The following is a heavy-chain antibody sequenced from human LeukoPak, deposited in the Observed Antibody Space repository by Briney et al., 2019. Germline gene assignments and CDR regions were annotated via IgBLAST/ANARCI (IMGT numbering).Heavy chain of an antibody. CDR1: GFTFSDHY. D-gene: IGHD6-13*01. J-gene: IGHJ4*02. V-gene: IGHV3-72*01. CDR3: ARNKGYSSSWTPFDY. Sequence: GGSLRLSCAASGFTFSDHYVDWVRQAPGKGLEWVGRTRNKANSYTTEYAASVKGRFTISRDDSKNSLYLQMNSLKTEDTAVYYCARNKGYSSSWTPFDYWGQGTLVTVSS. CDR2: TRNKANSYTT.